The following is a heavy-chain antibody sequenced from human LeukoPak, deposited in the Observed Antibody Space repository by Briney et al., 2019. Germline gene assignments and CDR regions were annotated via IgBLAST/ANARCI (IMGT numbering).Heavy chain of an antibody. V-gene: IGHV3-23*01. CDR1: GFTFNNYA. D-gene: IGHD3-22*01. CDR2: ISGSGGST. J-gene: IGHJ4*02. CDR3: AKNGNSYDSSGYDYFDY. Sequence: GGSLRLSCAASGFTFNNYAMSWVRQAPGKGLEWVSTISGSGGSTYYADSVKGRFTISRDNSKNTLHLQMNSLRAEDTAVYYCAKNGNSYDSSGYDYFDYWGQGTLVTVSS.